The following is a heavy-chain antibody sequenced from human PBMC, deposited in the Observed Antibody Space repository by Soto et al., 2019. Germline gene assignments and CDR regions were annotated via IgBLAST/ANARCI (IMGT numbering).Heavy chain of an antibody. Sequence: PGGSLRLSCAASRFTFSSYWMSWVRQAPGRGLEWVANIKEDGSDKYYADSVEGRFTISRDNAKKSLYVQMNSLRVEDTAVYYCARGIDDNASFGMDVWGQGTTVTVSS. CDR3: ARGIDDNASFGMDV. V-gene: IGHV3-7*01. D-gene: IGHD1-1*01. CDR2: IKEDGSDK. J-gene: IGHJ6*02. CDR1: RFTFSSYW.